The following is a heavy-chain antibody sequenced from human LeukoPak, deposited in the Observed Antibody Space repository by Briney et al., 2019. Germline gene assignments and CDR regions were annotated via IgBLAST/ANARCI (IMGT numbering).Heavy chain of an antibody. J-gene: IGHJ5*02. Sequence: ASVKVSCKASGGTFSSYAISWVRQAPGQGLEWMGRIIPILGIANYAQKFQGRVTITADKSTSTAYMELSSLRSEDTAVYYCARYQAYDFWSGYPTAGAGVPFDPWGQGTLVTVSS. CDR1: GGTFSSYA. CDR2: IIPILGIA. CDR3: ARYQAYDFWSGYPTAGAGVPFDP. V-gene: IGHV1-69*04. D-gene: IGHD3-3*01.